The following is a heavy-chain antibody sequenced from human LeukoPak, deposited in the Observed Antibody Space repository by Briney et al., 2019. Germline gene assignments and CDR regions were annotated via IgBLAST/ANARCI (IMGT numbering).Heavy chain of an antibody. Sequence: ASVNVSCKASGYTFTAYYMHWVRQAPGQGLEWMGWINPNSGGTNYAQRFQGRVTMTRDTSISTAYMELNRLRSDDTAVYYCARDGVYSTNFDAFDIWGQGTMVTVSS. J-gene: IGHJ3*02. CDR1: GYTFTAYY. D-gene: IGHD6-13*01. CDR3: ARDGVYSTNFDAFDI. V-gene: IGHV1-2*02. CDR2: INPNSGGT.